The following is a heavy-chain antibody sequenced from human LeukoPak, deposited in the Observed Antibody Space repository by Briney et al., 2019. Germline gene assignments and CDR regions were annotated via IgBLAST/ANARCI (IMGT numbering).Heavy chain of an antibody. CDR1: GFTFSRSG. Sequence: GGSLRLSCAASGFTFSRSGIHWVRQAPGKGLEWVAFIRYDGNIKYYADSVKGRFTISRDNAKNSLYLQMNSLRAEDTAVYYCARFIAAPYYFDYWGRGTLVTVSS. CDR2: IRYDGNIK. J-gene: IGHJ4*02. D-gene: IGHD6-13*01. V-gene: IGHV3-30*02. CDR3: ARFIAAPYYFDY.